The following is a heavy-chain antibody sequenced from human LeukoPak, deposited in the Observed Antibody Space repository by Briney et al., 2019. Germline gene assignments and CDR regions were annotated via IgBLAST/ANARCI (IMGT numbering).Heavy chain of an antibody. V-gene: IGHV1-18*01. CDR3: ARGQPRIEGFWSGYRYYYYYMDV. Sequence: ASVKVSCKASGYIFTSYGISWVRQAPGQGLEWMGWISAYNGHTRYAQKFQGRVTITADKSTSTAYMELSSLRSEDTAVYYCARGQPRIEGFWSGYRYYYYYMDVWGKGTTVTVSS. D-gene: IGHD3-3*01. CDR1: GYIFTSYG. J-gene: IGHJ6*03. CDR2: ISAYNGHT.